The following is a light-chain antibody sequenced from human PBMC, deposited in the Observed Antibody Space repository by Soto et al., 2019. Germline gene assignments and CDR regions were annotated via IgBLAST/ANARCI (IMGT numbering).Light chain of an antibody. CDR1: QNIISN. J-gene: IGKJ1*01. V-gene: IGKV3D-15*01. Sequence: EIVMTQSPATLSVSPVGRVGVSCRASQNIISNLAWYQQKPGQAPRLLIYGASTRATGVPARFSGSGSGTEFTLTISRLEPEDFAVYYCHQYGSSPATFGQGTKVDI. CDR2: GAS. CDR3: HQYGSSPAT.